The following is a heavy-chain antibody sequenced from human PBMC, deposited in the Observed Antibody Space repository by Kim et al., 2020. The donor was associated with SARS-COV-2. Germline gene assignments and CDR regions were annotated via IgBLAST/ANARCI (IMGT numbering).Heavy chain of an antibody. CDR1: GGSFSGYY. CDR2: INHSGST. V-gene: IGHV4-34*01. CDR3: ARGGGIVGATRSWFDP. Sequence: SETLSLTCAVYGGSFSGYYWSWIRQPPGKGLEWIGEINHSGSTNYNPSLKSRVTISVDTSKNQFSLKLSSVTAADTAVYYCARGGGIVGATRSWFDPWGQGTLVTVSS. J-gene: IGHJ5*02. D-gene: IGHD1-26*01.